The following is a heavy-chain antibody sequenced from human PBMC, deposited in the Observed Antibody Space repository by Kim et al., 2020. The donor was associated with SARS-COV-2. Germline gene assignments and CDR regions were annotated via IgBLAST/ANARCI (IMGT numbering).Heavy chain of an antibody. J-gene: IGHJ6*02. CDR2: IKQDGSEK. CDR3: ARDYSSAGVDYYYYYGMDV. V-gene: IGHV3-7*03. D-gene: IGHD6-25*01. Sequence: GGSLRLSCAASGFTFSSYWMSWVRQAPGKGLEWVANIKQDGSEKYYVDSVKGRFTISRDNAKNSLYLQMNSLRAEDTAVYYCARDYSSAGVDYYYYYGMDVCGQGTTVTVSS. CDR1: GFTFSSYW.